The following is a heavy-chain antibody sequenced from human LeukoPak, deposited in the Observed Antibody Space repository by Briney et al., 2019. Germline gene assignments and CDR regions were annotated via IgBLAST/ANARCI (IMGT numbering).Heavy chain of an antibody. CDR3: ARGATYYYDSSGYSGYYYYDMDV. D-gene: IGHD3-22*01. J-gene: IGHJ6*02. CDR2: FNHSGST. Sequence: SDTLSLTCAVYVGSFSGYYWIWIRQPPGKGGEWIGEFNHSGSTIYNPSLESRVTISVDTSKNQFSLKLSSVTAADTAVYYCARGATYYYDSSGYSGYYYYDMDVWGQGTTVTVSS. V-gene: IGHV4-34*01. CDR1: VGSFSGYY.